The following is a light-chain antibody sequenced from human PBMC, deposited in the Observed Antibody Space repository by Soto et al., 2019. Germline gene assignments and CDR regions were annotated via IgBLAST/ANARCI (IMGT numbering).Light chain of an antibody. CDR2: DVN. Sequence: SALTQPRSVSGSPGQSVTISCTATSSDVGAYNFVSWYQQHPGEAPKLMIYDVNRRPSGVPNRFSASKSGNTASLTITGLQTEDETDYYFFLYAVGYRVFFGTGTKVTVL. CDR1: SSDVGAYNF. CDR3: FLYAVGYRVF. V-gene: IGLV2-11*01. J-gene: IGLJ1*01.